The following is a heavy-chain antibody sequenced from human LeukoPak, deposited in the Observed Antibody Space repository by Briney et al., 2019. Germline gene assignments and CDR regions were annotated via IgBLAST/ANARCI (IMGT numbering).Heavy chain of an antibody. J-gene: IGHJ6*03. V-gene: IGHV4-38-2*02. D-gene: IGHD4-11*01. CDR2: IYHSGST. CDR1: GYSISSSYY. CDR3: ARAPPSKVTNYYYMDV. Sequence: SETLSLTCTVSGYSISSSYYWGWIRQPPGKGLEWFGSIYHSGSTYYNPSLKSRVTISVDTSKNQFSLKLSSVTAADTAVYYCARAPPSKVTNYYYMDVWGKGTTVTVSS.